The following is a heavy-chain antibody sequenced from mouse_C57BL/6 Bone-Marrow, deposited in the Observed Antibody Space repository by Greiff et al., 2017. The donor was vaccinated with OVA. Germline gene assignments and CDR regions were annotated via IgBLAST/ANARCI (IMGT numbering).Heavy chain of an antibody. CDR1: GFTFSDYY. Sequence: EVKLMESEGGLVQPGSSMKLSCTASGFTFSDYYMAWVRQGPEKGLEWVANINYDGSSTYYLDSLKSRFIISRDNAKNILYLQMSSLKSEDTATYYGGRLDYYAMGYWGQGTSVTVSS. CDR2: INYDGSST. CDR3: GRLDYYAMGY. V-gene: IGHV5-16*01. J-gene: IGHJ4*01.